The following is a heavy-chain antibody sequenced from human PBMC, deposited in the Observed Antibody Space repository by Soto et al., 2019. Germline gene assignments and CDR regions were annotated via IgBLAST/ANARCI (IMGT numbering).Heavy chain of an antibody. Sequence: PSETLSLTCTVSGGSISSSSYYWGWIRQPPGKGLEWIGSIYYSGSTYYNPSLKSRVTISVDTSKNQFSLKLSSVTAADTAVYYCARRRGGWYYFDYRGQGTLVTVSS. J-gene: IGHJ4*02. CDR3: ARRRGGWYYFDY. D-gene: IGHD6-19*01. V-gene: IGHV4-39*01. CDR2: IYYSGST. CDR1: GGSISSSSYY.